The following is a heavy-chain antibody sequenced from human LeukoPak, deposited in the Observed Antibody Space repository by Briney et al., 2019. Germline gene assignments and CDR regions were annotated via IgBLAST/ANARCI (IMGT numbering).Heavy chain of an antibody. Sequence: ASVKVSCKASGYTFTRYEMNWVRQAPGQGLEWMGWINTDSGNPTYAQGFTGRFIFSLDTSVSTAYLQISSLKAEDSAVYYCARVDTSSWSRLDYWGQGTLVTVSS. CDR3: ARVDTSSWSRLDY. D-gene: IGHD6-13*01. V-gene: IGHV7-4-1*02. CDR1: GYTFTRYE. J-gene: IGHJ4*02. CDR2: INTDSGNP.